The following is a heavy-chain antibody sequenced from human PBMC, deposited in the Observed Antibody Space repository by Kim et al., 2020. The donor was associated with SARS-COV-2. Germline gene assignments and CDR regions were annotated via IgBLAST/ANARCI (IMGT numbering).Heavy chain of an antibody. Sequence: GGSLRLSCAASGFTFSNAWMSWVRQAPGKGLEWVGRIKSKTDGGTTDYAAPVKGRFTISRDDSKNTLYLQMNSLKTEDTAVYYCTTRPRDSGYGPPLPDYWGQGTLVTVSS. J-gene: IGHJ4*02. V-gene: IGHV3-15*01. CDR2: IKSKTDGGTT. CDR3: TTRPRDSGYGPPLPDY. CDR1: GFTFSNAW. D-gene: IGHD5-12*01.